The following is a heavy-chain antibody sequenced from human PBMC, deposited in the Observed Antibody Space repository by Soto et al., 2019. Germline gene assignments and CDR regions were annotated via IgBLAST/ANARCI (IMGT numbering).Heavy chain of an antibody. D-gene: IGHD3-3*01. CDR1: GGSITSYY. CDR3: ARDMRVFGGMDV. J-gene: IGHJ6*02. V-gene: IGHV4-4*07. CDR2: TYITGDS. Sequence: PSETLSLTCHVSGGSITSYYWSWIRQPAGKGLEWIGRTYITGDSNYSPSLESRVTMSLDTTKNQFSLKLRSATAADTAVYYCARDMRVFGGMDVWGRGTTVTVSS.